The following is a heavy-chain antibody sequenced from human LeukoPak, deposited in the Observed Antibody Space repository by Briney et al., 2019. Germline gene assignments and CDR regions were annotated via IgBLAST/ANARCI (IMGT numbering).Heavy chain of an antibody. D-gene: IGHD2-2*01. CDR3: ARDSSSSSLADP. V-gene: IGHV1-46*01. CDR2: INPSGGSP. J-gene: IGHJ5*02. Sequence: GASVKVSCKASGYTFTSSFMHWVRQAPGQGLEWMGIINPSGGSPTYAQKFQGRVTMTRGTSTSTVYMELSSLRSEDTAMYYCARDSSSSSLADPWGQGTLVTVSS. CDR1: GYTFTSSF.